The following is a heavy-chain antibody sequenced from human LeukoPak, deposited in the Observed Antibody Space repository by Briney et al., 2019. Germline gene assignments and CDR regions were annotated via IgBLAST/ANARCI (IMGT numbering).Heavy chain of an antibody. CDR3: ARSKLRFLEWLFY. Sequence: PGGSLRLSCAASGFTFSSYGVHWVRQAPGKGLEGVAVIWYDGSNKYYADSVKGRFTISRDNSKNTLYLQMNSLRAEDTAVYYCARSKLRFLEWLFYWGQGTLVTVSS. CDR1: GFTFSSYG. V-gene: IGHV3-33*01. CDR2: IWYDGSNK. J-gene: IGHJ4*02. D-gene: IGHD3-3*01.